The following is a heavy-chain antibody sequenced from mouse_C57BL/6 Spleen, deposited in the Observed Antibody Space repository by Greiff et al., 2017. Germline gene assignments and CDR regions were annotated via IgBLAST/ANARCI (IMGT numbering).Heavy chain of an antibody. CDR3: ARWWLRRDEYYYAMDY. V-gene: IGHV1-54*01. D-gene: IGHD2-2*01. Sequence: VQLVESGAELVRPGTSVKVSCKASGYAFTNYLIEWVKQRPGQGLEWIGVINPGSGGTNYNEKFKGKATLTADKSSSTAYMQLSSLTSEDSAVYFCARWWLRRDEYYYAMDYWGQGTSVTVSS. J-gene: IGHJ4*01. CDR2: INPGSGGT. CDR1: GYAFTNYL.